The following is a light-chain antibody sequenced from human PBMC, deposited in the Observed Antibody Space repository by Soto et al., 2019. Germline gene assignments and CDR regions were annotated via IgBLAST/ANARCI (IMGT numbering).Light chain of an antibody. CDR2: DAS. CDR3: LQYSTWPPLYT. CDR1: QSVSSY. V-gene: IGKV3-15*01. Sequence: EIVMTQSPATLSVSLGERVTLSCRASQSVSSYLAWYQQKPGQAPRLLISDASTRATDIPDRFSGSVSGTDVTLTISSLQSTDLAVYYCLQYSTWPPLYTFGQGTKLEIK. J-gene: IGKJ2*01.